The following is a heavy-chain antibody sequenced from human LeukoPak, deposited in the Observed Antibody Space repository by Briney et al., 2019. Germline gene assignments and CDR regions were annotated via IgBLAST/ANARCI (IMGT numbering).Heavy chain of an antibody. V-gene: IGHV3-30*03. J-gene: IGHJ6*02. CDR3: ARNKAITAFFGMDV. CDR1: GFTFSSYA. CDR2: IAYGGTYT. Sequence: GGSLRLSCAASGFTFSSYAMSWVRRAPGKGLEWVAVIAYGGTYTHHADSLKGRFTISRDNSRDTLYLQINSLRPEDTALYYCARNKAITAFFGMDVWGQGTTIIVSS. D-gene: IGHD2/OR15-2a*01.